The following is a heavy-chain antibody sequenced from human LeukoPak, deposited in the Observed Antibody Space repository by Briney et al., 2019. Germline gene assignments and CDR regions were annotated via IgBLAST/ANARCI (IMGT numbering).Heavy chain of an antibody. Sequence: GASVKVSCKASGYTFTNYGINWVRQAPGQGLEWMGWISAYNGNTNYAQKVQGRVTMTTDTSTSTAYMELRSLRSDDTAVYYCARGPYYYDSSGSYLNVFDIWGQGTMVTVSS. J-gene: IGHJ3*02. V-gene: IGHV1-18*01. CDR1: GYTFTNYG. D-gene: IGHD3-22*01. CDR3: ARGPYYYDSSGSYLNVFDI. CDR2: ISAYNGNT.